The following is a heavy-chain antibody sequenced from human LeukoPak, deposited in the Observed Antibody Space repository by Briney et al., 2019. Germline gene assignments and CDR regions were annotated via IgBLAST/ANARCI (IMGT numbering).Heavy chain of an antibody. D-gene: IGHD6-13*01. J-gene: IGHJ4*02. CDR2: IYYSGST. V-gene: IGHV4-59*01. CDR1: GGSIRGYF. CDR3: AMAYSSSGYYFDY. Sequence: PSETLSLTCTVSGGSIRGYFWTWIRQPPGKGLEWIGYIYYSGSTNYNPSLKSRVTIAVDTSKNQFSLRLNSVTAADTAVYYCAMAYSSSGYYFDYWGEGTLVTVSS.